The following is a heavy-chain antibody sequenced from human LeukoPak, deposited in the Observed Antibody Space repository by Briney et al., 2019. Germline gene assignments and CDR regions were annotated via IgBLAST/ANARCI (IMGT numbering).Heavy chain of an antibody. V-gene: IGHV1-69*13. J-gene: IGHJ3*02. CDR3: ARVIVVVTYDAFDI. CDR1: GGTFISYA. CDR2: IIPIFGTA. D-gene: IGHD2-21*02. Sequence: SVKVSCKASGGTFISYAISWVRQAPGQGLEWMGGIIPIFGTANYAQKFQGRVTITADESTSTAYMELSSLRSEDTAVYYCARVIVVVTYDAFDIWGQGTMVTVSS.